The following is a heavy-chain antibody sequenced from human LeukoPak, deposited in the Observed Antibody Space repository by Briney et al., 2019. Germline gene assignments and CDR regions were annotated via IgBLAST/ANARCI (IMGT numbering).Heavy chain of an antibody. V-gene: IGHV3-30-3*01. D-gene: IGHD3-3*01. Sequence: GRSLRLSCAASGFTFSSYAMHWVRQAPGKGLEWVAVISYDGSNKYYSDSVKGRLTISRDNAKNTLYLQIDSLISEDTAVYYCARDEAFTTPMAPHDYWGQGTLVTVSS. CDR3: ARDEAFTTPMAPHDY. CDR1: GFTFSSYA. CDR2: ISYDGSNK. J-gene: IGHJ4*02.